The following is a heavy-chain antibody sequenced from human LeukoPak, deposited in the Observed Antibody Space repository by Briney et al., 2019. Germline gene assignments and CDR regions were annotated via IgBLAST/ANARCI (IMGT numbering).Heavy chain of an antibody. D-gene: IGHD3-22*01. J-gene: IGHJ5*02. CDR2: INSSGGIT. CDR1: GFTFSNYG. CDR3: ARILDHYDFPNNWFDP. Sequence: GSLRLCCAASGFTFSNYGMTWIRQAPGKGLEWVSAINSSGGITYYADSVKGRFTISRDNSKNTLYLQMNSLRGEDTAVYYCARILDHYDFPNNWFDPWGQGTLVTVSS. V-gene: IGHV3-23*01.